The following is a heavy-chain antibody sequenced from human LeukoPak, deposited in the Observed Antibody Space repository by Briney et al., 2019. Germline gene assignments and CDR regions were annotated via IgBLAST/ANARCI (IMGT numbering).Heavy chain of an antibody. D-gene: IGHD3-3*01. CDR2: IKGDGIST. CDR1: GFDFSSNW. J-gene: IGHJ4*02. Sequence: GGSLRLSCAASGFDFSSNWMNWVRHAPGQELVWVSRIKGDGISTNYADSVKGRFTISRDIAKNTLYLQMNSLRAEDTGVYYCAKDHYWSIDYWGRGTLVTVSS. V-gene: IGHV3-74*01. CDR3: AKDHYWSIDY.